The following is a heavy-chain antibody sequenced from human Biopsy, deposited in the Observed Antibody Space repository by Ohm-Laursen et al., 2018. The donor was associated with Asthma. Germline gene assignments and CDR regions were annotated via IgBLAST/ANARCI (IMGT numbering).Heavy chain of an antibody. CDR1: GYTFTSYA. CDR3: ARTYYDFLTGQVNDAFDI. J-gene: IGHJ3*02. V-gene: IGHV1-3*01. D-gene: IGHD3-9*01. Sequence: ASVKVSCKASGYTFTSYAIHWVRQAPGQRLEWMRWINAGNGNTKYSQKFQGRVTITRDTSASTAYMELSSLRSEDTAVYYCARTYYDFLTGQVNDAFDIWGQGTMVTVSS. CDR2: INAGNGNT.